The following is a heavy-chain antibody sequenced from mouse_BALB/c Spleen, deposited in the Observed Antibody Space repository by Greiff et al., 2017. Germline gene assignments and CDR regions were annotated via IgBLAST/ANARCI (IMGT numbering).Heavy chain of an antibody. D-gene: IGHD2-1*01. CDR3: ASTYGNYVGWYFDV. Sequence: LVKTGASVKISCKASGYSFTGYYMHWVKQSHGKSLEWIGYISCYNGATSYNQKFKGKATFTVDTSSSTAYMQFNSLTSEDSAVYYCASTYGNYVGWYFDVWGAGTTVTVSS. CDR2: ISCYNGAT. V-gene: IGHV1S34*01. CDR1: GYSFTGYY. J-gene: IGHJ1*01.